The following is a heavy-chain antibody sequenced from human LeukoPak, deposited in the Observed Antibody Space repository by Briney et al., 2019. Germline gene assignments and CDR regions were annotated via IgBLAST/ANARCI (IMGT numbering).Heavy chain of an antibody. Sequence: SRTLSLTCTVSGPSINNNTYYWGWVRQPPGTGLEWIGSVSFRGTTFYKSSLKSRVTMSIDASNNQFSLNLNSVAAADTAMYYCVGIRMILVDRREYWLDPSGQGTRVTVSS. D-gene: IGHD3-22*01. CDR3: VGIRMILVDRREYWLDP. CDR2: VSFRGTT. V-gene: IGHV4-39*01. CDR1: GPSINNNTYY. J-gene: IGHJ5*02.